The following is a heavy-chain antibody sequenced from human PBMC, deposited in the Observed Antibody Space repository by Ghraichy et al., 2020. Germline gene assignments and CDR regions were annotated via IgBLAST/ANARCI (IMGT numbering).Heavy chain of an antibody. CDR1: GFTFSSYA. D-gene: IGHD1-26*01. CDR3: AKEDKLFYSGSYSTPIDY. V-gene: IGHV3-23*01. CDR2: ISGSGGST. J-gene: IGHJ4*02. Sequence: GGSLRLSCAASGFTFSSYAMSWVRQAPGKGLEWVSAISGSGGSTYYADSVKGRFTISRDNSKNTLYLQMNSLRAEDTAVYYCAKEDKLFYSGSYSTPIDYWGQGTLVTVSS.